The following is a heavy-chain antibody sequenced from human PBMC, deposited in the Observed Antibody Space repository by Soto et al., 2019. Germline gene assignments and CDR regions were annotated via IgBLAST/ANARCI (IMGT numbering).Heavy chain of an antibody. J-gene: IGHJ3*02. Sequence: EVQLVESGGGLVQPGGSLRLSCAASGFTFSSYWMSWVRQAPGKGLEWVANTEQDGSQKYYVDSVKGRFTISRDNAKNSLYLQMNSLRAEDTAVYYWARGRALDIWGQGTMVTVSS. CDR3: ARGRALDI. CDR1: GFTFSSYW. CDR2: TEQDGSQK. V-gene: IGHV3-7*04.